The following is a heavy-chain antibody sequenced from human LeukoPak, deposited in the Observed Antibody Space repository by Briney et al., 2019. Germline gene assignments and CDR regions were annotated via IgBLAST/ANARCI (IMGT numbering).Heavy chain of an antibody. CDR2: IIPIFGTA. CDR3: AKSYDYSSFFDY. Sequence: SVKVSCKASGGTFSSYAISGVRQAPGQGLEWMGGIIPIFGTANYAQKFQGRATITTDESTSTAYMELSSLRSEDTAVYYCAKSYDYSSFFDYWGQGTLVTVSS. V-gene: IGHV1-69*05. J-gene: IGHJ4*02. D-gene: IGHD4-11*01. CDR1: GGTFSSYA.